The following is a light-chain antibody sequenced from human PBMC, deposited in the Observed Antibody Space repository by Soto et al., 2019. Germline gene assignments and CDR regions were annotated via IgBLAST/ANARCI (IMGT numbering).Light chain of an antibody. CDR1: SSNIGRNT. Sequence: QSVLTQPPSTSGAPGQGVAISCSGGSSNIGRNTVFWYQQLPEMAPKLLIHTNDQRPSGVPDRFSGSKSGTSASLAISGLRSEDEGDYYCAVWDDSLNGRVIFGGGTKLTVL. CDR3: AVWDDSLNGRVI. V-gene: IGLV1-44*01. J-gene: IGLJ2*01. CDR2: TND.